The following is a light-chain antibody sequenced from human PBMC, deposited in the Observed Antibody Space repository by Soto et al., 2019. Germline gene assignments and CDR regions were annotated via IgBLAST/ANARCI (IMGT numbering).Light chain of an antibody. V-gene: IGLV2-11*01. Sequence: QSALTQPRSVSGSPGQSVTISCTGTSSDVGSYNYVSWYQQHPGKAPTVMIFDVSKRPSGVPDRFSGSKSGNTASLTISGLQAEDEADYYCSSFTNSGTVVFGGGTKLTVL. CDR3: SSFTNSGTVV. CDR2: DVS. CDR1: SSDVGSYNY. J-gene: IGLJ2*01.